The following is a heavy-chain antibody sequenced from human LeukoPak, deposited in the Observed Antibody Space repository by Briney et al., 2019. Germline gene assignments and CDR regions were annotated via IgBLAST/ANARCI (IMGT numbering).Heavy chain of an antibody. CDR1: GFTFSSYS. CDR2: IGYSSSYI. D-gene: IGHD5-18*01. J-gene: IGHJ4*02. CDR3: ARGYSYGSPYFDY. Sequence: GGSLRLSCAASGFTFSSYSMNWVRQAPGKGLEWVSSIGYSSSYIYYADSVKGRFTISRDNAKNSLYLQMNSLRAEDTAVYYCARGYSYGSPYFDYWGQGTLVTVSS. V-gene: IGHV3-21*01.